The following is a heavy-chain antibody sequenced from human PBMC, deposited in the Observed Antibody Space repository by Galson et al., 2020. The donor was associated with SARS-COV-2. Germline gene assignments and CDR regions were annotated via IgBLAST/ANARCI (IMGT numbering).Heavy chain of an antibody. V-gene: IGHV3-30*18. Sequence: GGSLRLSCAASGFTFSSYGMHWVRQAQGKGLEWVAVISYDGSNKYYADSVKGRFTISRDNSKNTLYLQMNSLRAEDTAVYYCAKDTAELLLCFGELSPFDYWGQGTLVTVSS. CDR1: GFTFSSYG. D-gene: IGHD3-10*01. CDR2: ISYDGSNK. CDR3: AKDTAELLLCFGELSPFDY. J-gene: IGHJ4*02.